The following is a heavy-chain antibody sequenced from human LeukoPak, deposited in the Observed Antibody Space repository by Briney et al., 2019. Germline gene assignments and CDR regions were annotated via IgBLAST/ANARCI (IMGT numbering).Heavy chain of an antibody. V-gene: IGHV4-30-4*01. CDR2: IYYSGST. CDR1: GGSISSGDYY. J-gene: IGHJ4*02. D-gene: IGHD3-10*01. CDR3: ARFGGVMVRGVMTAFDH. Sequence: SETLSLTCTVSGGSISSGDYYWSWIRQPPGKGLEWIGYIYYSGSTYYNPSLKSRVTISVDTSKNQFSLKLSSVTAADTAVYYCARFGGVMVRGVMTAFDHWGQGTLVTVSS.